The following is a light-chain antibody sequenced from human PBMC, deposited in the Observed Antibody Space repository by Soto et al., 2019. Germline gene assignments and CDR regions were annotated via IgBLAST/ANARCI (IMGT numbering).Light chain of an antibody. J-gene: IGKJ4*01. Sequence: EIVLTQSPPTLSLSPCERATLSCRASQSVGSSIAWYQQKPGQPPRLLIWDASNRATGIPTRFSGSGSGTDFTLPSRSLEPEDFVVYYCQQRSAWHLTLGGGTRVEIK. CDR2: DAS. CDR3: QQRSAWHLT. V-gene: IGKV3-11*01. CDR1: QSVGSS.